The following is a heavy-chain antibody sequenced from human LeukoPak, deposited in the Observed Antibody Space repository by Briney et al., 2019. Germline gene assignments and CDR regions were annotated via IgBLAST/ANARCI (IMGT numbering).Heavy chain of an antibody. CDR3: ARGGQQLTLDC. V-gene: IGHV3-21*01. Sequence: GGSLRLSCAVSGFTFNTYNMNWVRQAPGKGLEWVSSISSSSSYIYYADAVKGRFTISRDNPKNSLYLQTSSLRAEDTAVYHCARGGQQLTLDCWGQGTLVTVSS. CDR2: ISSSSSYI. J-gene: IGHJ4*02. CDR1: GFTFNTYN. D-gene: IGHD6-13*01.